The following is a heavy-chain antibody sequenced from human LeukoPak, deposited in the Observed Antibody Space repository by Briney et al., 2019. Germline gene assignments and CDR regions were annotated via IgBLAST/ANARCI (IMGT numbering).Heavy chain of an antibody. CDR3: ARDTMVRGVADY. D-gene: IGHD3-10*01. CDR2: ISSSGSTI. Sequence: GGSLRLSCAASGFTFSSYEMNWVRQAPGKGLEWVSYISSSGSTIYYADSVKGRFTISRDNAKNSLYLQMNSLRAEDTAVYYCARDTMVRGVADYWGQEPWSPSPQ. CDR1: GFTFSSYE. J-gene: IGHJ4*01. V-gene: IGHV3-48*03.